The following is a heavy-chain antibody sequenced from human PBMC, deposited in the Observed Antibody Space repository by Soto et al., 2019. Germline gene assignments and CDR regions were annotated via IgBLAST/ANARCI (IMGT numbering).Heavy chain of an antibody. D-gene: IGHD1-26*01. Sequence: TSETLSLTCAVSGGSISSGGYSWSWIRQPPGKGLEWIGYIYHSGSTYYNPSLKSRVTISVDRSKNQFSLKLSSVTAADTAVYYCARGVGATNVDYWGQGTLVTVSS. J-gene: IGHJ4*02. CDR3: ARGVGATNVDY. CDR1: GGSISSGGYS. V-gene: IGHV4-30-2*01. CDR2: IYHSGST.